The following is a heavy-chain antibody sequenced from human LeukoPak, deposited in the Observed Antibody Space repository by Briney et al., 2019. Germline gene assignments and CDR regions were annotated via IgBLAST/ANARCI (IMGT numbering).Heavy chain of an antibody. V-gene: IGHV5-51*01. J-gene: IGHJ6*03. CDR1: EYSFTSYW. D-gene: IGHD3-10*01. Sequence: GESLKISCKGSEYSFTSYWIGWVRQMPGKGLEWMGIIYPGDSDTRYSPSFQGQVTISADKSISTAYLQWSSLKASDTAMYYCARRALTADYYGSYYYYMAVWGKGTTVTVSS. CDR3: ARRALTADYYGSYYYYMAV. CDR2: IYPGDSDT.